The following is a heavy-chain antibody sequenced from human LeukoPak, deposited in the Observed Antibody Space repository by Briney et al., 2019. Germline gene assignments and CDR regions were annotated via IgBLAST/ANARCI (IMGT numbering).Heavy chain of an antibody. Sequence: PGGSLRLSCAASGFTFSSYAMSWVRQAPGKGLEWVSAISGSGGSTYYADSVKGRFTISRDNSKNTLYLQMNSLRAEDTAVYCCAKGPRYQLLPNWFDPWGQGTLVTVSS. CDR1: GFTFSSYA. D-gene: IGHD2-2*01. CDR3: AKGPRYQLLPNWFDP. V-gene: IGHV3-23*01. CDR2: ISGSGGST. J-gene: IGHJ5*02.